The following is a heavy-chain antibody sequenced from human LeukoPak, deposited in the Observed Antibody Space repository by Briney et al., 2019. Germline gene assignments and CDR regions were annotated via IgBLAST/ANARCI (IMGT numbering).Heavy chain of an antibody. Sequence: ASVKVSCKTSGYRFTAYPLHWVRQAPGQGLEWLGWMNPHSGETSNAQKFQGRVTMTRDTSISVAYMELSSLRSDDTAVYYCARGMDAEAFRNWGQGTLVTVSS. D-gene: IGHD2-2*03. J-gene: IGHJ1*01. CDR1: GYRFTAYP. CDR3: ARGMDAEAFRN. V-gene: IGHV1-2*02. CDR2: MNPHSGET.